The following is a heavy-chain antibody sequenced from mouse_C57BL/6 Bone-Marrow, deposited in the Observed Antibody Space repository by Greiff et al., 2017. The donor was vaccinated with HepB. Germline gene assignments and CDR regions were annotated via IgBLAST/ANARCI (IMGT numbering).Heavy chain of an antibody. CDR1: GFTFSNYW. CDR2: IRLKSDNYAT. D-gene: IGHD1-1*01. CDR3: TGPTVVAHWYFDV. J-gene: IGHJ1*03. V-gene: IGHV6-3*01. Sequence: EVHLVESGGGLVQPGGSMKLSCVASGFTFSNYWMNWVRQSPEKGLEWVAQIRLKSDNYATHYAESVKGRFTISRDDSKSSVYLQMNNLRAEDTGIYYCTGPTVVAHWYFDVWGTGTTVTVSS.